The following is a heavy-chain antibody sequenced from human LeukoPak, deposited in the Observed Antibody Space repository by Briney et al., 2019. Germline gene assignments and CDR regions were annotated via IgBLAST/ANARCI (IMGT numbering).Heavy chain of an antibody. D-gene: IGHD3-22*01. Sequence: GTSVKVSCKASGYTFTSYAITWVRQAPGQGLEWMGRISGYNGDTQYAQKIQARVTVTSDTSTSTAYMELRSLRSDDTAVYYCARVSYYYDSSGYWVDAFDIWGQGTMVTVSS. J-gene: IGHJ3*02. CDR2: ISGYNGDT. CDR3: ARVSYYYDSSGYWVDAFDI. CDR1: GYTFTSYA. V-gene: IGHV1-18*01.